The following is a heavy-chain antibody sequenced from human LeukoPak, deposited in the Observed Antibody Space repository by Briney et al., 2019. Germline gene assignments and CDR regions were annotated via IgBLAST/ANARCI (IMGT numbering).Heavy chain of an antibody. D-gene: IGHD4-17*01. Sequence: GSSVKVSCKASGYTFTSYGISWVRQAPGQGLEWMGWISAYNGNTNYAQKLQGRVTMTTDTSTSTAYMELRSLRSDDTAVYYCARVSEDYGDLSEDYWGQGTLVTVSS. CDR1: GYTFTSYG. J-gene: IGHJ4*02. CDR3: ARVSEDYGDLSEDY. CDR2: ISAYNGNT. V-gene: IGHV1-18*04.